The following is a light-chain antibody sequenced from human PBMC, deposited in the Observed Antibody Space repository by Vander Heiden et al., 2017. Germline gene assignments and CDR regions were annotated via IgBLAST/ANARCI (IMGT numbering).Light chain of an antibody. CDR3: NSYAGSNNVV. J-gene: IGLJ2*01. CDR2: EVS. Sequence: QSALPQPPSASGSPGQSVTISCTGTSSDVGGYKYVSWYQQHPGKAPKLMIYEVSKRPSGVPDRFSGSKSGNTASLTVSGLQAEDEADYYCNSYAGSNNVVFGGGTKLTVL. V-gene: IGLV2-8*01. CDR1: SSDVGGYKY.